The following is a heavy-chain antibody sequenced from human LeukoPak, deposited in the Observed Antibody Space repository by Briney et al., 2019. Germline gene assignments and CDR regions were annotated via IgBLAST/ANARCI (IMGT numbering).Heavy chain of an antibody. J-gene: IGHJ4*02. CDR3: ATGPDGYKVKVLDY. Sequence: EASVKVSCKVSGYTLTELSMHWVRQAPGKGLEWMGGFDPEDGETIYAQKFQGRVTMTEDTSTDTAYMELSSLRSEDTAVHYCATGPDGYKVKVLDYWGQGTLVTVSS. D-gene: IGHD5-24*01. V-gene: IGHV1-24*01. CDR2: FDPEDGET. CDR1: GYTLTELS.